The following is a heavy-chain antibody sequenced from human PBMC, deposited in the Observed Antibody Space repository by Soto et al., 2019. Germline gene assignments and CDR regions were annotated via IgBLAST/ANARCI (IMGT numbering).Heavy chain of an antibody. Sequence: PGGSLRLSCAVSGFTFNSYAMNWVRQAPGKGLEWVSSISGSGRGTNYADAVKGRFTISSDNSKNTLLLQMNSLRSEDTAVDYCAKVFTTIVATGSWFDHWGQGTLVTVSS. CDR3: AKVFTTIVATGSWFDH. CDR2: ISGSGRGT. J-gene: IGHJ5*02. D-gene: IGHD5-12*01. CDR1: GFTFNSYA. V-gene: IGHV3-23*01.